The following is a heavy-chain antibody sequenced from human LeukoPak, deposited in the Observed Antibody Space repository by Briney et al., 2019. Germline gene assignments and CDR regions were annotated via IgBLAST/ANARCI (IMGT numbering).Heavy chain of an antibody. Sequence: GGSLRLSCAASGFTVSSSYMSWVRQAPGKGLEWVSVIYNDGSTYYVDSVKGRFTISRDNSKNTLYLQMNSVRAEDTAVYYCARDRNSFGIASSSWSHDRWSHDAFDIWGQGTMVTVSS. CDR3: ARDRNSFGIASSSWSHDRWSHDAFDI. V-gene: IGHV3-53*01. D-gene: IGHD6-13*01. CDR2: IYNDGST. J-gene: IGHJ3*02. CDR1: GFTVSSSY.